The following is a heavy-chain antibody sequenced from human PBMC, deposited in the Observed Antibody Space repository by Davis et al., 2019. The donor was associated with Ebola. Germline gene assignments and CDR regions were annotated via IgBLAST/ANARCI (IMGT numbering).Heavy chain of an antibody. J-gene: IGHJ5*02. CDR3: ARTRGVRFLEWLLYGWFDP. D-gene: IGHD3-3*01. CDR1: GGTFSSYA. Sequence: ASVKVSCKASGGTFSSYAISWVRQAPGQGLEWMGWISAYNGNTGYAQKFQGRVTMTRNTSISTAYMELSSLRSEDTAVYYCARTRGVRFLEWLLYGWFDPWGQGTLVTVSS. V-gene: IGHV1-8*02. CDR2: ISAYNGNT.